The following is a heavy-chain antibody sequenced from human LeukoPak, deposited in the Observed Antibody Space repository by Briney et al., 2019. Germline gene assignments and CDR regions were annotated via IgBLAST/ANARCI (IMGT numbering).Heavy chain of an antibody. CDR1: GYRFTSHW. D-gene: IGHD2-21*02. CDR3: ARQAYCGGDCSANFDY. J-gene: IGHJ4*02. V-gene: IGHV5-51*01. CDR2: ISPGDSDA. Sequence: GESLKISCKGSGYRFTSHWIGWVRQMPGKGLEWMGIISPGDSDARYSPSFQGQVTISADKSINTAYLQWSSLKASDTAMYYCARQAYCGGDCSANFDYWGQGTQSPSPQ.